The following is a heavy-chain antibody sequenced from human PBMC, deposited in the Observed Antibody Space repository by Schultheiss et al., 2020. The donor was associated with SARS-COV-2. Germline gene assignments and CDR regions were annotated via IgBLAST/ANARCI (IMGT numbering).Heavy chain of an antibody. CDR1: GLTLKSYG. CDR3: AKDLFDLVRGALYYNFGMDV. Sequence: GGSLRLSCAASGLTLKSYGMHWVRQAPGKGLEWVGVIAYDGRNKYYADSVRGRFSISRDEAKNTVYLQMNGLSADDTAVYYCAKDLFDLVRGALYYNFGMDVWGQGTTVTVSS. CDR2: IAYDGRNK. J-gene: IGHJ6*02. V-gene: IGHV3-30*18. D-gene: IGHD3-10*01.